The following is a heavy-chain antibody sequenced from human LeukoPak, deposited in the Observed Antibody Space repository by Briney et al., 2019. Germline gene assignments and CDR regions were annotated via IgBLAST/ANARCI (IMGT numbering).Heavy chain of an antibody. CDR3: ARERVAGYSYYFDY. CDR1: GFTFSDYY. J-gene: IGHJ4*02. CDR2: ISSSGSTI. Sequence: GGSLGLSCAASGFTFSDYYMSWIRQAPGKGLEWVSYISSSGSTIYYADSVKGRFTISRDNAKNSLYLQMNSLRAEDTAVYYCARERVAGYSYYFDYWGQGTLVTVS. D-gene: IGHD6-19*01. V-gene: IGHV3-11*01.